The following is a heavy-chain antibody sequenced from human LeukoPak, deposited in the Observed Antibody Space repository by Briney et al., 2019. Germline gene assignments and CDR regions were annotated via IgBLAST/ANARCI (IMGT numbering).Heavy chain of an antibody. Sequence: SETLSLTCTVSGGSISSGDFYWSWIRQHPGKGLEWIGYIHYSGSTYHNPSHKSRVTISVDTSQNQFSLSLSSVTAADTAVYYCARATWTNCFDYWGQGTLVTVSS. CDR1: GGSISSGDFY. D-gene: IGHD7-27*01. CDR2: IHYSGST. CDR3: ARATWTNCFDY. V-gene: IGHV4-31*03. J-gene: IGHJ4*02.